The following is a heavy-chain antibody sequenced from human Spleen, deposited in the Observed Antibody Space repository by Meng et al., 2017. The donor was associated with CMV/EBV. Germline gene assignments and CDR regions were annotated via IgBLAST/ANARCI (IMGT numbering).Heavy chain of an antibody. J-gene: IGHJ6*02. Sequence: GESLKISCAASGFTFSSYAMSWVRQAPGKGLEWVSRINSDGSSTSYADSVKGRFTISRDNAKNTLYLQMNSLRAEDTAVYYCARFTASYYYYYGMDVWGQGTTVTVSS. CDR3: ARFTASYYYYYGMDV. V-gene: IGHV3-74*01. D-gene: IGHD5-18*01. CDR2: INSDGSST. CDR1: GFTFSSYA.